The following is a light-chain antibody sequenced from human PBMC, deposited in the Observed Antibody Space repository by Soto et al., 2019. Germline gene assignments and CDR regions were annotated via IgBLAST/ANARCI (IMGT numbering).Light chain of an antibody. V-gene: IGKV3-20*01. J-gene: IGKJ2*01. Sequence: EIVLTQSPGTLSLSPGERATLSCRASQSVSSNYLAWYQQKPGQAPRLLIYGGSSRATGIPYRFSGSVSGTDFTLTISRLEPEDFAVYYCQQYGSSPYTFGQGTTLEIK. CDR3: QQYGSSPYT. CDR1: QSVSSNY. CDR2: GGS.